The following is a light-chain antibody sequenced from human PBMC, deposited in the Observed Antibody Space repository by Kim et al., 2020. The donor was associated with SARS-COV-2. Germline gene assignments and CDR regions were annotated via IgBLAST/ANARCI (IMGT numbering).Light chain of an antibody. Sequence: SYELTQPPSLSVAPGETATLPCGGTKIGTKSVHWYQQKPGQAPILVIFYDNDRPSGIPERISGSNSGNTATLTISRVEAGDEADYYCQLWDRESDHVVFGGGTQLTGL. CDR3: QLWDRESDHVV. CDR1: KIGTKS. J-gene: IGLJ2*01. CDR2: YDN. V-gene: IGLV3-21*04.